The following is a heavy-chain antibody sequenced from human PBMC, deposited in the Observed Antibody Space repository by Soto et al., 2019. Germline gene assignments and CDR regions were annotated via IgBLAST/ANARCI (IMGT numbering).Heavy chain of an antibody. D-gene: IGHD3-22*01. J-gene: IGHJ4*02. Sequence: ASVKVSCKASGYTFTGYYMHWVRQAPGQGLEWMGWINPNSGGTNYAQKFQGRVTMTRDTSIGTAYMELSRLRSDDTAVYYCARDYPYYYDSSGYFDYWGQGTLVTVPS. CDR2: INPNSGGT. CDR3: ARDYPYYYDSSGYFDY. V-gene: IGHV1-2*02. CDR1: GYTFTGYY.